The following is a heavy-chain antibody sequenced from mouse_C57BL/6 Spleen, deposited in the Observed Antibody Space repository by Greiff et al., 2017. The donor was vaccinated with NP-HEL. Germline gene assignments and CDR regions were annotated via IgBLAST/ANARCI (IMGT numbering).Heavy chain of an antibody. CDR2: IHPNSGST. J-gene: IGHJ4*01. CDR3: ARDLIYDGYIQMDY. Sequence: QVQLQQPGAELVKPGASVKLSCKASGYTFTSYWMHWVKQRPGQGLEWIGMIHPNSGSTNYNEKFKSKATLTVDKSSSTAYMQLSSLTSEDSAVYYCARDLIYDGYIQMDYWGQGTSVTVSS. D-gene: IGHD2-3*01. V-gene: IGHV1-64*01. CDR1: GYTFTSYW.